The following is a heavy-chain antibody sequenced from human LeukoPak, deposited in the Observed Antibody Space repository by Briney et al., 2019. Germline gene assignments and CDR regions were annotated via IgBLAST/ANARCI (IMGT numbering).Heavy chain of an antibody. J-gene: IGHJ6*03. CDR2: IKQDGSEK. V-gene: IGHV3-7*03. Sequence: GGSLRLSCAASGFTFSTYYMSWVRQAPGTGLEWVANIKQDGSEKYYVDSVKGRFTISRDNAKNSLYLQMNSLRAEDTAVYYCARVKGEPHYYYYYMDVWGKGTTVTVSS. CDR1: GFTFSTYY. CDR3: ARVKGEPHYYYYYMDV. D-gene: IGHD3-16*01.